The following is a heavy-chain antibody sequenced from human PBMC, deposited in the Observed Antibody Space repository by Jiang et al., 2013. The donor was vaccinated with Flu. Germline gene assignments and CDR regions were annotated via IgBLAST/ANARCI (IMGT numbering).Heavy chain of an antibody. D-gene: IGHD1-20*01. Sequence: GAEVKKPGASVKVSCKASGYTFTRYYMHWVRQAPGPGLEWMGIINPSGGSTSYAQKFQGRVTMTRDTSTSTVYMELSSLRSEDTAVYYCARGAPAAINWNDAGHAFDIWGQGTNGHRLF. J-gene: IGHJ3*02. CDR2: INPSGGST. CDR3: ARGAPAAINWNDAGHAFDI. V-gene: IGHV1-46*03. CDR1: GYTFTRYY.